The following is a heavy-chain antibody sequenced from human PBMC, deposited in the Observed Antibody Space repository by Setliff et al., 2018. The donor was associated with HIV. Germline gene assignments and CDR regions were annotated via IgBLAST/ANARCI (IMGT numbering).Heavy chain of an antibody. CDR3: ARAYYDYVWGRTKDAFDI. Sequence: PSETLSLTCTVSGASISSGNYYWSWTRQPPGKGLEWIGSIYHTGSTYYNPSLKSRVTISVDTSKNQFSLKLSSVTAADTAVYYCARAYYDYVWGRTKDAFDIWGQGTMVTVSS. D-gene: IGHD3-16*01. CDR2: IYHTGST. J-gene: IGHJ3*02. V-gene: IGHV4-39*07. CDR1: GASISSGNYY.